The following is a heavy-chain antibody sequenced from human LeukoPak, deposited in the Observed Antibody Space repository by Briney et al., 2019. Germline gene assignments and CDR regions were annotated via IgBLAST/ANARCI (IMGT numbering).Heavy chain of an antibody. J-gene: IGHJ5*02. CDR2: VDPEDGET. V-gene: IGHV1-69-2*01. Sequence: ASVKVSCKVSGYTFTDYYMHWVQQAPGKGLEWMGLVDPEDGETIYAEKFQGRVTITADTSTDTAYMELSSLRSEDTAVYYCATLWATTGDIVVVPATSNWFDPWGQGTLVTVSS. D-gene: IGHD2-2*01. CDR1: GYTFTDYY. CDR3: ATLWATTGDIVVVPATSNWFDP.